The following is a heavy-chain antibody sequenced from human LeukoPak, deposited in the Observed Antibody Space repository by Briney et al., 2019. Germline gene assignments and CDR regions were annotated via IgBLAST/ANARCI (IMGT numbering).Heavy chain of an antibody. CDR2: IYWDDDK. V-gene: IGHV2-5*02. CDR1: GVPLHTSAGG. D-gene: IGHD5-12*01. J-gene: IGHJ4*02. Sequence: SGPTLVNPTQTLMLTWTFFGVPLHTSAGGGTWIRQPPGNALEWLALIYWDDDKRYIPPLKSRLTITKDTSKNQEVLTNTNMDPVSAATYCVDHSVHSGYDADFGYWGQGTLVTVSS. CDR3: DHSVHSGYDADFGY.